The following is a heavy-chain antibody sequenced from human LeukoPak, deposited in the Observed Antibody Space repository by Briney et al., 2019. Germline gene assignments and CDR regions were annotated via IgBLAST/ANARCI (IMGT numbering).Heavy chain of an antibody. Sequence: SETLSLTCTVSGGSISSSSYYWGWIRQPPGKGLEWIGYIYYSGSTNYNPSLKSRVTISVDTSKNQFSLKLSSVTAADTAVYYCARDIVGAPMIAFDIWGQGTMVTVSS. CDR1: GGSISSSSYY. CDR3: ARDIVGAPMIAFDI. V-gene: IGHV4-61*01. CDR2: IYYSGST. D-gene: IGHD1-26*01. J-gene: IGHJ3*02.